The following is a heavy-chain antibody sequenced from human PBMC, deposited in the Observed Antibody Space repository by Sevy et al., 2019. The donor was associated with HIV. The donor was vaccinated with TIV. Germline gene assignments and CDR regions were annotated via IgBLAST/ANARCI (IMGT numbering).Heavy chain of an antibody. J-gene: IGHJ4*02. CDR3: ARTPYGDYDEGFDY. Sequence: SGPTLVNPTQTLTLTCTFSGFSLTTSGMCVSWIRQPPGKALEWLALIDWDDDQYYSKSLKTRLTISKDTSKNQVVLRMTNMDPVDTATYYCARTPYGDYDEGFDYWGQGTLVTVSS. V-gene: IGHV2-70*01. CDR2: IDWDDDQ. D-gene: IGHD4-17*01. CDR1: GFSLTTSGMC.